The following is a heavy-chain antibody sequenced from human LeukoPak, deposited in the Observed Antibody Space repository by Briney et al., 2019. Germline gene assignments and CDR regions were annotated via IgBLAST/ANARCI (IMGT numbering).Heavy chain of an antibody. CDR2: IIPILGIA. CDR3: ARGDDYGALDY. Sequence: GASVKVSCKASGGTFSSYAISWVRQAPGQGLEWMGRIIPILGIANYAQKFQGRVTITADKSTSTAYMELSSLRSEDTAVYYCARGDDYGALDYWGQGTLVTASS. CDR1: GGTFSSYA. V-gene: IGHV1-69*04. D-gene: IGHD4-17*01. J-gene: IGHJ4*02.